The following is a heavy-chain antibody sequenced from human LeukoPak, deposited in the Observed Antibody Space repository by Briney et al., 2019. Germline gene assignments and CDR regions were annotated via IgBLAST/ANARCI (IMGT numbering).Heavy chain of an antibody. Sequence: SQTLSLTCAISGDSVSSNSAAWNWIRQSPSRGLEWLGRTYYRSKWYNDYAVSVKSRITINPDTSKNQFSLKLSSVTAADTAMYYCARDQYGGWYSDYWGQGTLVTVSS. V-gene: IGHV6-1*01. CDR2: TYYRSKWYN. CDR3: ARDQYGGWYSDY. CDR1: GDSVSSNSAA. J-gene: IGHJ4*02. D-gene: IGHD6-19*01.